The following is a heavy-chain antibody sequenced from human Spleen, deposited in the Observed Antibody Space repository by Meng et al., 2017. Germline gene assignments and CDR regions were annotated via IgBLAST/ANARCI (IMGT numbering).Heavy chain of an antibody. Sequence: GESLKISCAASGFDFSNYGMNWVRQAPGKGLEWVSSISSASSHIFYADSVKGRLTISRDNAKNSLYLHLNSLRVEDTAVYYCARDLPSYYYYGMDVWGQGTTVTVSS. V-gene: IGHV3-21*01. CDR1: GFDFSNYG. CDR3: ARDLPSYYYYGMDV. J-gene: IGHJ6*02. CDR2: ISSASSHI.